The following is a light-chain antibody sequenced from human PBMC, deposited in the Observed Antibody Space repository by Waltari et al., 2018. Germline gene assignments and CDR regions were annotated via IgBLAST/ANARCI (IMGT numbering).Light chain of an antibody. V-gene: IGKV1-17*01. J-gene: IGKJ4*01. CDR1: QDIRSH. CDR2: YAN. Sequence: DIKMSQSPSSLSASVVDRVTSNCRASQDIRSHLNWHQQQPGKAPKVLISYANNLAPGVPSRFSGSGSGTEFSLTINSLQPEDFATYYCQQGNSNPLTFGGGTKVEIK. CDR3: QQGNSNPLT.